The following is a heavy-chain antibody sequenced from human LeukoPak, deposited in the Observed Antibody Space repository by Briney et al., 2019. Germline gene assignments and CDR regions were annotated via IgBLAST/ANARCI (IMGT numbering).Heavy chain of an antibody. CDR3: ARGVRWLPDDAFDI. Sequence: SETLSLTCAVYGGSFSGYYWSWIRQPPGKGLEWIGEINHSGSTNYNPSLKSRVTISVDTSKNQFSLKLSSVTAADTAVYYCARGVRWLPDDAFDIWGQGTMVTVSS. CDR1: GGSFSGYY. CDR2: INHSGST. D-gene: IGHD5-24*01. J-gene: IGHJ3*02. V-gene: IGHV4-34*01.